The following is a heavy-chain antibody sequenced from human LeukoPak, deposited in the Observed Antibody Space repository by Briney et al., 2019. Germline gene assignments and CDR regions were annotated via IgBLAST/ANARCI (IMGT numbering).Heavy chain of an antibody. D-gene: IGHD4-17*01. CDR3: ARDKPDYGDYYYYGMDV. CDR2: INAGNGNT. CDR1: GYTFTSYA. Sequence: ASVKVSCKASGYTFTSYAMHWVRQAPGQRLEWMGWINAGNGNTNYAQKLQGRVTMTTDTSTSTAYMELRSLRSDDTAVYYCARDKPDYGDYYYYGMDVWGQGTTVTVSS. V-gene: IGHV1-3*01. J-gene: IGHJ6*02.